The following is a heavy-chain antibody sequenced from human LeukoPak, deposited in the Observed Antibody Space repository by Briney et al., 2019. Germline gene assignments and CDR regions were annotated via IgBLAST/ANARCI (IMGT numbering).Heavy chain of an antibody. J-gene: IGHJ4*02. CDR2: INHSGST. CDR3: ARDVSSGWYGDY. D-gene: IGHD6-19*01. V-gene: IGHV4-34*01. Sequence: PSETLSLTCAVYGGSFSGYYWSWIRQPPGKGLEWIGEINHSGSTNYNPSLKSRVTISVDTSKNQSSLKLSSVTAADTAVYYCARDVSSGWYGDYWGQGTLVTVSS. CDR1: GGSFSGYY.